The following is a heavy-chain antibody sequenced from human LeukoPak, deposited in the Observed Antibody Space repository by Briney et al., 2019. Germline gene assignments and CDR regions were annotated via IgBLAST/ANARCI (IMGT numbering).Heavy chain of an antibody. CDR2: ISGSGGST. Sequence: GGSLRLSCAASGFTFSSYAMSWVRQAPGKGLEWVSAISGSGGSTYYHDTVQGRFTISKDNSKNTLYLQMNSLRADDTAVYYCAKDKVVRVTMVRADYWGQGTLVTVSS. CDR3: AKDKVVRVTMVRADY. J-gene: IGHJ4*02. V-gene: IGHV3-23*01. D-gene: IGHD3-10*01. CDR1: GFTFSSYA.